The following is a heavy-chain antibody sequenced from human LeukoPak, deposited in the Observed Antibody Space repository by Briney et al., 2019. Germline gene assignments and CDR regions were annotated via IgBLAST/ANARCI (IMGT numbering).Heavy chain of an antibody. V-gene: IGHV3-53*01. CDR3: ARGDSSGPLDYYYYMDV. CDR1: GFTFSTYW. J-gene: IGHJ6*03. Sequence: GGSLRLSCVASGFTFSTYWMSWVRQAPGKGLEWVSFIYSGGSTYYADSVKGRFTISRDNSKNKPYLQMNSLRAEDTAVYYCARGDSSGPLDYYYYMDVWGKGTTVTVSS. D-gene: IGHD6-19*01. CDR2: IYSGGST.